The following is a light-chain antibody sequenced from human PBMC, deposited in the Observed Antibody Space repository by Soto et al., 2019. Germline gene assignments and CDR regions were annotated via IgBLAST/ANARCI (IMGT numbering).Light chain of an antibody. V-gene: IGKV1-5*03. Sequence: DIQMTQSPSTLSGSVGDRVTITCRASQTISSWLAWYQQKPGKAPKLLIYKASTLKSGVPSRFSGSGSGTEFTLTISSLQPDDFATYYCKHYNSYSEAFGQGTKVKLK. CDR1: QTISSW. CDR3: KHYNSYSEA. J-gene: IGKJ1*01. CDR2: KAS.